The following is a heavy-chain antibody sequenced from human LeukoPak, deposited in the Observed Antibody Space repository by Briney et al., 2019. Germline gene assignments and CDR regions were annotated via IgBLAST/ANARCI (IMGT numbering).Heavy chain of an antibody. J-gene: IGHJ4*02. D-gene: IGHD3-9*01. V-gene: IGHV4-59*01. Sequence: SETLSLTCTVSGGSISSYYRSWIRQPPGKGLEWIGYIYYSGSTNYNPSLKSRVTISVDTSKNQFSLKLSSVTAADTAVYYCASSYYDILTGLTTEMSYWGQGTLVTVSS. CDR1: GGSISSYY. CDR2: IYYSGST. CDR3: ASSYYDILTGLTTEMSY.